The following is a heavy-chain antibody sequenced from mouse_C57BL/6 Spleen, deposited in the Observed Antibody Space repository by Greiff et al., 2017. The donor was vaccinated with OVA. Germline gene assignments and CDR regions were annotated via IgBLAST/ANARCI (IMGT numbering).Heavy chain of an antibody. CDR2: IYPGSGNT. D-gene: IGHD1-1*01. CDR3: AREDYGVDY. Sequence: QVQLQQSGAELVRPGASVKLSCKASGYTFTDYYINWVKQRPGQGLEWIARIYPGSGNTYYNEKFKGKATLTAEKSSSTAYMQLSSLTSEDSAVYFCAREDYGVDYWGQGTTRTVSS. CDR1: GYTFTDYY. J-gene: IGHJ2*01. V-gene: IGHV1-76*01.